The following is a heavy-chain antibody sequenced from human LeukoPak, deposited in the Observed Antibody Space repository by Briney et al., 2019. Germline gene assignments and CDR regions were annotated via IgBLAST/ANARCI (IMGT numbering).Heavy chain of an antibody. CDR1: GFTFSSYG. CDR2: ISYDGSNK. J-gene: IGHJ4*02. CDR3: ARTNHFFDS. V-gene: IGHV3-30*03. D-gene: IGHD1-14*01. Sequence: GGSLRLSCAASGFTFSSYGMHWVRQAPGKGPEWVAVISYDGSNKYYADSVKGRFTISRDNAKNTLYLQMNSLRAEDTAMYYCARTNHFFDSWGQGTLVAVSS.